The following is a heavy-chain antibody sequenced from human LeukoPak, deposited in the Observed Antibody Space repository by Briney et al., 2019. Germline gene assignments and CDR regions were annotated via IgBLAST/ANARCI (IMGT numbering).Heavy chain of an antibody. CDR2: IRYDGSNK. CDR1: GFTFSNYA. V-gene: IGHV3-30*02. CDR3: AKLGPDAFDI. D-gene: IGHD7-27*01. J-gene: IGHJ3*02. Sequence: PGGSLRLSCAASGFTFSNYAMSWVRQAPGKGLEWVTFIRYDGSNKYYADSVKGRFTISRDNSKNTLYLQMNSLRAEDTAVYYCAKLGPDAFDIWGQGTMVTVSS.